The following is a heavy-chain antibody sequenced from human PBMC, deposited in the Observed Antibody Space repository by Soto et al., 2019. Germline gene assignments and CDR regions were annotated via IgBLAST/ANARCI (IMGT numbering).Heavy chain of an antibody. Sequence: QVQLMQSGAEVKKPGASVKVSCKASGDTFTEYYIHWVRQAPGQGLEWMGTVNPSGGHTTYAQHFLCRVTMTRDTSTSTLYMELTSLTSADTAVYYCASGGHVVVVTAALDYWGQGTLVTVSS. CDR3: ASGGHVVVVTAALDY. V-gene: IGHV1-46*01. J-gene: IGHJ4*02. CDR2: VNPSGGHT. D-gene: IGHD2-21*02. CDR1: GDTFTEYY.